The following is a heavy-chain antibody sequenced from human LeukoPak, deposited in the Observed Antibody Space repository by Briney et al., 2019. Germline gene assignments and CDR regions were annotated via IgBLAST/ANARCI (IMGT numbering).Heavy chain of an antibody. V-gene: IGHV1-69*01. CDR3: ARSLPLLGYCSSTSCHGAFDI. J-gene: IGHJ3*02. CDR2: IIPIFGIA. CDR1: GGTFSSYA. D-gene: IGHD2-2*01. Sequence: APVKVSCKASGGTFSSYAISWVRQAPGQGLEWMGGIIPIFGIANYAQKFQGRVTITADESTSTAYMELSSLRSEDTAVYYCARSLPLLGYCSSTSCHGAFDIWGQGTMVTVSS.